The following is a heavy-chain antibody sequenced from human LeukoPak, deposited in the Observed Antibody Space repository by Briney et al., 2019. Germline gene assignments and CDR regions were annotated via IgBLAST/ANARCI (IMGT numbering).Heavy chain of an antibody. V-gene: IGHV1-46*01. CDR3: ARGGSGYPDY. Sequence: ASVKVSCEASGYTLTGYYIHWVRQAPGQGLEWMGIINPSGGSTSYAQKFQGRVTMTRDTSTSTVYMELSSLRSEDTAVYYCARGGSGYPDYWGQGTLVTVSS. D-gene: IGHD3-22*01. CDR1: GYTLTGYY. J-gene: IGHJ4*02. CDR2: INPSGGST.